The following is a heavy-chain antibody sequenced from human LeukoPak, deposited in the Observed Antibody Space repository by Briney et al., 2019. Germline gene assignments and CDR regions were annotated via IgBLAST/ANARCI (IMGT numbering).Heavy chain of an antibody. D-gene: IGHD6-13*01. J-gene: IGHJ6*02. V-gene: IGHV3-23*01. CDR2: ISVTGTGI. Sequence: PGGSLRLSCAASGFSLSNFAMSWVRQAPGKGLEWISGISVTGTGIYYADSVKGRFTVSKDNSKNSLYLHMNSLRAEDTAVYYCAKSGSSPPYYYYGMDVWGQGTTVTVSS. CDR3: AKSGSSPPYYYYGMDV. CDR1: GFSLSNFA.